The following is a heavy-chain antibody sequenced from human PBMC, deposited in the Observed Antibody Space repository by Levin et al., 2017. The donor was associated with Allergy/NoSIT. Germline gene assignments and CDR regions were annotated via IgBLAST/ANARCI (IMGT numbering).Heavy chain of an antibody. CDR2: IIPILGIA. CDR1: GGTFSSYT. Sequence: SVKVSCKASGGTFSSYTISWVRQAPGQGLEWMGRIIPILGIANYAQKFQGRVTITADKSTSTAYMELSSLRSEDTAVYYCARNVRAYYYGSGSYSYFDYWGQGTLVTVSS. CDR3: ARNVRAYYYGSGSYSYFDY. V-gene: IGHV1-69*02. D-gene: IGHD3-10*01. J-gene: IGHJ4*02.